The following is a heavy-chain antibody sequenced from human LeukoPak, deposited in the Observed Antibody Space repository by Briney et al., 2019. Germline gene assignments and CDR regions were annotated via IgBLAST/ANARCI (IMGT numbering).Heavy chain of an antibody. CDR1: GFTVSSNY. J-gene: IGHJ6*02. V-gene: IGHV3-66*01. Sequence: AGGSLRLSCAASGFTVSSNYMSWVRQAPGRGLECVSVIYSGGSTYFADSVRGRFTISRDNSKNTLVLQMNSLRAEDAAVYYCATRGVVVVAATRGGLDVWGQGTTVTVSS. CDR3: ATRGVVVVAATRGGLDV. CDR2: IYSGGST. D-gene: IGHD2-15*01.